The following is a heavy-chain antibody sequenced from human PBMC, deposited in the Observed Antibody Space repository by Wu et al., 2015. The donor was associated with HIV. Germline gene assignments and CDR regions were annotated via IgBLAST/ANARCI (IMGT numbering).Heavy chain of an antibody. CDR2: IIPIFGTA. CDR1: GGTFSSYA. J-gene: IGHJ5*02. V-gene: IGHV1-69*05. D-gene: IGHD3-9*01. CDR3: ARVVGTYYDILTAPNWFDP. Sequence: QVQLVQSGAEVKKPGSSVKVSCKASGGTFSSYAISWVRQAPGQGLEWMGGIIPIFGTANYAQKFQGRVTITTDESTSTAYMELSSLRSEDTAVYYCARVVGTYYDILTAPNWFDPWGQGTLVTVSS.